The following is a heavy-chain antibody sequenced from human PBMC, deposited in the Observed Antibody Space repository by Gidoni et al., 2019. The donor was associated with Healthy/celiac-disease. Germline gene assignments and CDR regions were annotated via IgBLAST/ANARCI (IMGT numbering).Heavy chain of an antibody. V-gene: IGHV1-2*04. J-gene: IGHJ6*02. CDR1: GYTFTGYD. D-gene: IGHD4-17*01. CDR2: INPNSGGT. Sequence: QVQRGQSGAEGKKPGASVKGSCKASGYTFTGYDIHWVRPAPGPGLVWMGWINPNSGGTNYAQKFQGWFTMTRDTSFSTAYMELSRLTSDDTAVYYCAREGVSAVTTLPGGMDVWGQGTTVTVSS. CDR3: AREGVSAVTTLPGGMDV.